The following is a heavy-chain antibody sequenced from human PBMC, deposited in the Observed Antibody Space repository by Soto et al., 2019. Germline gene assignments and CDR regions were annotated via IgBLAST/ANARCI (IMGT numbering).Heavy chain of an antibody. J-gene: IGHJ6*03. D-gene: IGHD3-3*01. CDR2: MNPNSGNT. V-gene: IGHV1-8*01. Sequence: ASVKVSCKASGYTFTSYDINWVRQATGQGLEWMGWMNPNSGNTGYAPKFQGRVTMTRNTSISTAYMELSSLRSEDTVVYYCARLPGHDFWSVHYYYYMDVWGKGTTVTVSS. CDR3: ARLPGHDFWSVHYYYYMDV. CDR1: GYTFTSYD.